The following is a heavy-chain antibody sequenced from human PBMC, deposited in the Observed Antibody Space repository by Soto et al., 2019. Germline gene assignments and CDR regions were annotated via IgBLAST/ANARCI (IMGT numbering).Heavy chain of an antibody. J-gene: IGHJ6*02. Sequence: SETLSLTCTVSGGSISSGDYYWSWIRQPPGRGLEWIGYIFYSGTTSHNPSLRSRVTISVDTSKNQFSLKLTSVTAADAAVYYCARGLNYFGSGTYNYYYGMDVWGQGTMVTVSS. V-gene: IGHV4-30-4*01. CDR3: ARGLNYFGSGTYNYYYGMDV. CDR1: GGSISSGDYY. CDR2: IFYSGTT. D-gene: IGHD3-10*01.